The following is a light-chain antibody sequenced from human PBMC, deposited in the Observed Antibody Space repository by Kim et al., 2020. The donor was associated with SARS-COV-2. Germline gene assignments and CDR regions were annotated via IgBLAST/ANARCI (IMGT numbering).Light chain of an antibody. CDR3: QQYGRSPYT. CDR2: GAS. V-gene: IGKV3-20*01. J-gene: IGKJ2*01. CDR1: QSVSSSF. Sequence: LSPGERAPLSCRASQSVSSSFLAWYQQKPGQAPRLLIYGASSRATAIPDRFSGSGSGTDFTLTISRLEPEDFAVYYCQQYGRSPYTFGQGTKLEI.